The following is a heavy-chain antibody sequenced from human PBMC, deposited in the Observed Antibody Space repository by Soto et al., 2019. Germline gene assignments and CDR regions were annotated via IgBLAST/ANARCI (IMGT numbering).Heavy chain of an antibody. V-gene: IGHV1-69*13. CDR2: VIPLFGAA. CDR1: GGTFSNYG. J-gene: IGHJ5*02. Sequence: SVKVSCKASGGTFSNYGINWVRQAPGQGLEWMGGVIPLFGAANYAQKFQGRVTITADASTSMVYMQLSSLRSEDTAVYYCAREQHDPYDASGYYFNWFDPWGQRTLVTVSS. CDR3: AREQHDPYDASGYYFNWFDP. D-gene: IGHD3-22*01.